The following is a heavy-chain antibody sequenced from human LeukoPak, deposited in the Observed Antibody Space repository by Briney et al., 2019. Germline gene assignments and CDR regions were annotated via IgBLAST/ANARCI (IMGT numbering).Heavy chain of an antibody. CDR3: TREQEDCTGTTCYRAFDV. CDR1: GFTFGNYW. J-gene: IGHJ3*01. D-gene: IGHD2-2*01. CDR2: VHSDGSIT. Sequence: GGSLRLSCAASGFTFGNYWINWVRQAPGKGLVWVSRVHSDGSITNYADSVKGRFSISRDSANNTLYLQMSSLRSEDTAVYYCTREQEDCTGTTCYRAFDVWGQGTMVTVS. V-gene: IGHV3-74*01.